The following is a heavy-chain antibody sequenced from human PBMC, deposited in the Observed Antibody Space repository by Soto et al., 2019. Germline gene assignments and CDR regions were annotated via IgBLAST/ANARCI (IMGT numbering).Heavy chain of an antibody. V-gene: IGHV3-72*01. CDR1: GFTFNDHY. D-gene: IGHD3-16*01. CDR2: SRNKAKSYTT. Sequence: TWGTLRLPCAASGFTFNDHYMHWVRQVPGKGLERVGRSRNKAKSYTTDYAASVKGRFPISRDDAENSLYLHMNSLQAEDTPVYGCTNAAGGGDTLEYWGQGALVRVSS. J-gene: IGHJ4*02. CDR3: TNAAGGGDTLEY.